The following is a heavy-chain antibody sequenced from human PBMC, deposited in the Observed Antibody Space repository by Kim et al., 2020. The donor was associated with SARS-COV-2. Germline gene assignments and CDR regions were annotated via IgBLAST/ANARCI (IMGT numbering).Heavy chain of an antibody. CDR1: DESINSTSFY. Sequence: SETLSLTCTVSDESINSTSFYWGWIRQPPGKGLEWIGSVYYSGTTYYNPSLRGRVTISLDTSKNQFALNLNYGTAADTAVYYCARHAYDSFNWFDPWGQGTLVTVSS. CDR2: VYYSGTT. D-gene: IGHD3-22*01. J-gene: IGHJ5*02. V-gene: IGHV4-39*01. CDR3: ARHAYDSFNWFDP.